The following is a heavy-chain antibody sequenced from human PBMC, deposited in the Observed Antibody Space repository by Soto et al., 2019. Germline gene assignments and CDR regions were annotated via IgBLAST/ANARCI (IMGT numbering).Heavy chain of an antibody. D-gene: IGHD2-2*01. Sequence: ASVKVSCKASGYTFTSYGISWVRQAPGQGLEWMGWISAYNGNTNYAQKLQGRVTMTTDTSTSTAYMELRSLGSDDTAVYYCARDLTRYCSSTRCSTFDPWGQGTLVTVYS. CDR3: ARDLTRYCSSTRCSTFDP. CDR1: GYTFTSYG. V-gene: IGHV1-18*01. CDR2: ISAYNGNT. J-gene: IGHJ5*02.